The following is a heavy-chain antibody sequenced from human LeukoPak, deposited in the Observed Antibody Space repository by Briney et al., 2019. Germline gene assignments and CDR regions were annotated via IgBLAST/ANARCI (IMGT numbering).Heavy chain of an antibody. Sequence: GGSLRLSCAASGFTFRSLGMHWVRQAPGKGLEWVAVISYDGSNKDYADSVKGRFTISRDNTKNTLFLQMNSLRAEDTAVYYCAKEVRGDAFDIWGQGTMVTVSS. V-gene: IGHV3-30*18. CDR3: AKEVRGDAFDI. D-gene: IGHD3-16*01. CDR2: ISYDGSNK. CDR1: GFTFRSLG. J-gene: IGHJ3*02.